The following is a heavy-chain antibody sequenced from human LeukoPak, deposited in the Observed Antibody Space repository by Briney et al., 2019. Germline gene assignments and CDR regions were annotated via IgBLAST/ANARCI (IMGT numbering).Heavy chain of an antibody. CDR2: ISHNSGHT. D-gene: IGHD2-15*01. CDR3: AKDIEALS. CDR1: GFTFSSYG. V-gene: IGHV3-23*01. J-gene: IGHJ5*02. Sequence: PGGTLRLSCAASGFTFSSYGMSWVRQAPGKGLEWVSGISHNSGHTYYADSVQGRFTVSRDNSKSTLYLEMNSLRAEDTALYFCAKDIEALSWGQGTLVTVSS.